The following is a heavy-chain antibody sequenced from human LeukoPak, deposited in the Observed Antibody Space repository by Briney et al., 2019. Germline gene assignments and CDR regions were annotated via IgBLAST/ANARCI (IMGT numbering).Heavy chain of an antibody. CDR1: RFTFSSYA. V-gene: IGHV3-23*01. CDR3: AKVWGSYSTGYFDY. CDR2: ISGSGGSI. J-gene: IGHJ4*01. D-gene: IGHD1-26*01. Sequence: GGSLRFSCAASRFTFSSYAMNWVRQAPGKGLEWVSAISGSGGSIYYTDSVKGRFTISRDDSKNTLFLRMNSLRAEDTAVYYCAKVWGSYSTGYFDYWHHRALVTVSS.